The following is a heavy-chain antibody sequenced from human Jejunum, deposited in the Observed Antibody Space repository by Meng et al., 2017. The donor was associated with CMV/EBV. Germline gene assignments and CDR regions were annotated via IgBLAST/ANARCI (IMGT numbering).Heavy chain of an antibody. CDR2: IYHSGST. D-gene: IGHD3-3*02. CDR3: ASKLGYYYYGLDV. V-gene: IGHV4-4*02. CDR1: VGSIGSNYW. Sequence: CGVSVGSIGSNYWWRWVRQPPGRGLEWIGDIYHSGSTNSNPSRKSRVTISVDKSKNQFSLKLRSVTAADTAIYYCASKLGYYYYGLDVWGQGTTVTVSS. J-gene: IGHJ6*02.